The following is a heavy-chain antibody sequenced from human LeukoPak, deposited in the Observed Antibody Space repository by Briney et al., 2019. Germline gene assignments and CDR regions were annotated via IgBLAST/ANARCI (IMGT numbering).Heavy chain of an antibody. CDR3: ARAGRTSAGFTLTY. CDR1: GGTFSSYA. J-gene: IGHJ4*02. Sequence: AASVKVSCKASGGTFSSYAISWVRQAPGQGLEWMGGIIPIFGTASYAQKFQGRVTITADESTSTAYMELSSLRSEDTAVYYCARAGRTSAGFTLTYWGQGTLVTVSS. V-gene: IGHV1-69*13. CDR2: IIPIFGTA. D-gene: IGHD1-14*01.